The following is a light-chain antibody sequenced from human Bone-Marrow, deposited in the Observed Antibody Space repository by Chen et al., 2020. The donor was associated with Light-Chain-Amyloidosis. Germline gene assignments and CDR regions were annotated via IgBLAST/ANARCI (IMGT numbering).Light chain of an antibody. CDR2: RDT. CDR3: QSADSSGTYEVI. J-gene: IGLJ2*01. CDR1: DLPTKY. V-gene: IGLV3-25*03. Sequence: SYELKQPPSVSVSPGQTARITCSGDDLPTKYAYWYQQKPGQAPVLVIQRDTERPSGISERFSGSSSGTTATLPISGVQAEDEADYHCQSADSSGTYEVIFGGGTKLTVL.